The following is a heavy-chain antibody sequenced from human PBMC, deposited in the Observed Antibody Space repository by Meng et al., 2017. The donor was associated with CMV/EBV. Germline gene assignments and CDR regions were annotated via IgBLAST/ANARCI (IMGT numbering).Heavy chain of an antibody. Sequence: GESLKISCAASGFTFSSYGMHWVRQAPGKGLEWVAFIRYDGSNKYYADSVKGRFTISRDNSKNTLYLQMNSLRAEDTAVYYCAKDQWFGELLYYYYSMDVWGQGTTVTVSS. CDR2: IRYDGSNK. V-gene: IGHV3-30*02. D-gene: IGHD3-10*01. CDR1: GFTFSSYG. CDR3: AKDQWFGELLYYYYSMDV. J-gene: IGHJ6*02.